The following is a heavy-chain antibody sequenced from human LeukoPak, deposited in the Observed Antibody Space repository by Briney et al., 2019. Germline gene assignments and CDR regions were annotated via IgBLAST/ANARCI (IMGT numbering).Heavy chain of an antibody. CDR1: GFPVISHA. D-gene: IGHD6-25*01. CDR2: IGDTGGKT. CDR3: AKGPLYTSGWLHWFDR. J-gene: IGHJ5*02. V-gene: IGHV3-23*01. Sequence: PRGCLRLACAVPGFPVISHAIGSGRQAPGKGLGWVSAIGDTGGKTHYADSVKGRFNISRDNSKNKLNRLMADVTAEYTAVYYGAKGPLYTSGWLHWFDRWGQGTLVTVAS.